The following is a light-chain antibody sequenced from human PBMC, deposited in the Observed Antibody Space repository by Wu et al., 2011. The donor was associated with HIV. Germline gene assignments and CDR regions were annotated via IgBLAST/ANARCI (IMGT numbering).Light chain of an antibody. CDR3: QLYGTSPQVT. Sequence: IVLTQSPATLSLSPGERATPSCRASQRVSSNYLAWYQQKFGQAPRLLIYGASSRATGIPDRFSGSGSGTDFTLTISRLEPEDLAVYYCQLYGTSPQVTFGGGTKVEIK. J-gene: IGKJ4*01. V-gene: IGKV3-20*01. CDR1: QRVSSNY. CDR2: GAS.